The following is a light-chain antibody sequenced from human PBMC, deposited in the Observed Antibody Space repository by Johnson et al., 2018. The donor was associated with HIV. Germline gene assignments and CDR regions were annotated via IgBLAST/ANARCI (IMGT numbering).Light chain of an antibody. CDR3: GTWDSSLSPGGV. Sequence: QSMLTQPPSVSAAPGQKVTISCSGSSSNIGNNYVSWYQQLPGTAPKLLIYENNKRPSGIPDRFSGSKSGTSATLGITGLQTGDEADYYCGTWDSSLSPGGVFGTGTKVT. CDR2: ENN. CDR1: SSNIGNNY. V-gene: IGLV1-51*02. J-gene: IGLJ1*01.